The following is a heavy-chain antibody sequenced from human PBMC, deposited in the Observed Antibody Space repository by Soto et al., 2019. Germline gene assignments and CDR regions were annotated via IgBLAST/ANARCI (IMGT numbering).Heavy chain of an antibody. CDR2: IDGDTGDT. D-gene: IGHD1-26*01. Sequence: QVQLVQSGAEAKKPGASLKVSCQASGYTFSDYYIHWVRQAPGQGLEWMGWIDGDTGDTKYAQKFQGWVTMTRDTSINTAYMELSRLKSDDTAVYYCARTPNNGRPGGYGMDVWGQGTTVAVSS. V-gene: IGHV1-2*04. J-gene: IGHJ6*02. CDR3: ARTPNNGRPGGYGMDV. CDR1: GYTFSDYY.